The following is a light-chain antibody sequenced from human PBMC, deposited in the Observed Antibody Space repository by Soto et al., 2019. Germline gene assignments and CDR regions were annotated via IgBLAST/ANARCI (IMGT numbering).Light chain of an antibody. CDR3: QQGNSFPLT. CDR1: QGVSTW. CDR2: SAS. V-gene: IGKV1D-12*01. J-gene: IGKJ4*01. Sequence: DLQMTQSPSSVSAFVGDRVTITCRASQGVSTWLAWYQQKPGEPPKLLISSASSLQSGVPSRFSGSGSGTDFTLTITSLQPEDFATYYCQQGNSFPLTFGGGTKVEIK.